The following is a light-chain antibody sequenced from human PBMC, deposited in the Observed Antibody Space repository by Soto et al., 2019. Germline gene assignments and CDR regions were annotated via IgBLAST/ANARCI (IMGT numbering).Light chain of an antibody. Sequence: IVMTQSPATLSVSPGKRATISCRASQSVDRFLAWYHQKPGQARRLLIYAASTRATGITARFSGGGSGTEFTLTISSLQSEDFAVYYCQQYNFWPRTVGQGTQVDIK. CDR3: QQYNFWPRT. CDR2: AAS. J-gene: IGKJ1*01. CDR1: QSVDRF. V-gene: IGKV3-15*01.